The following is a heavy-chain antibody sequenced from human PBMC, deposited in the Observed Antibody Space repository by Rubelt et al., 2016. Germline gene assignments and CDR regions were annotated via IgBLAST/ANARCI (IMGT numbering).Heavy chain of an antibody. CDR2: ISSSSSTI. CDR1: GFTFSSYS. D-gene: IGHD3-22*01. V-gene: IGHV3-48*02. CDR3: ARDQWNSGSNFYLDY. Sequence: QLGMRGGGLVQPGGSLRLSCAASGFTFSSYSMNWVRQAPGKGLEWVSYISSSSSTIYYADSVKGRFTISRDNAKKSLYLQMNSLRDEDTAVYYCARDQWNSGSNFYLDYWGQGTLVTVSS. J-gene: IGHJ4*02.